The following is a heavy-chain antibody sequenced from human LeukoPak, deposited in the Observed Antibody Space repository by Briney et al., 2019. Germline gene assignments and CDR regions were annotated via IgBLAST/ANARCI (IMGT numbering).Heavy chain of an antibody. J-gene: IGHJ6*02. V-gene: IGHV1-18*01. CDR3: ARDEDQLPTSYYYYYYGMDV. CDR1: GYTFTSYG. CDR2: ISAYNGNT. Sequence: ASVKVSCKASGYTFTSYGISWVRQAPGRGLEWMGWISAYNGNTNYAQKLQGRVTMTTDTSTSTAYMELRSLRSDDTAVYYCARDEDQLPTSYYYYYYGMDVWGQGTTVTVSS. D-gene: IGHD2-2*01.